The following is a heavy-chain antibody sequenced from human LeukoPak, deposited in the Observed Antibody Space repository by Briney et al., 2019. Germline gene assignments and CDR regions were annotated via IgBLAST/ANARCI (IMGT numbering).Heavy chain of an antibody. V-gene: IGHV4-34*01. CDR2: MKQSGTP. D-gene: IGHD3-10*01. CDR3: ASRPFLYGFRTYFDN. J-gene: IGHJ4*02. Sequence: PSETLSLTCAVYGGSFSAFHWNWIRQSPAKGLEWLGEMKQSGTPRSNPSLQSRVTISVDKSKNQFSLSVRSVTAADTAVYYCASRPFLYGFRTYFDNWAQGTLVTVSS. CDR1: GGSFSAFH.